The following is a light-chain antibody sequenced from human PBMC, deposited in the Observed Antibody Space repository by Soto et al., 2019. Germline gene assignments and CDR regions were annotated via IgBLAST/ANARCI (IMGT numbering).Light chain of an antibody. V-gene: IGLV3-1*01. CDR3: QAWDGGTVV. CDR1: KLGDKY. Sequence: SYELTQPPSMSVSPGQTATIACSGDKLGDKYVCWYQQKSGESPILVIYQDTKRPSGIPERFSGSNSGSTATLTISGTQSIDKADYYCQAWDGGTVVFGGGTKLTVL. CDR2: QDT. J-gene: IGLJ2*01.